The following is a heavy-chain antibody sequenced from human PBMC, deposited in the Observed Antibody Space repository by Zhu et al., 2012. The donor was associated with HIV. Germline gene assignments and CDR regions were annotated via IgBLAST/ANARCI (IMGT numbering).Heavy chain of an antibody. V-gene: IGHV4-34*02. CDR1: GGSLSNYC. Sequence: QVQLQQWGAGLLKPSETLSLTCAVSGGSLSNYCWSWIRQAPGRGLEWIGEITRTGSANYDSSLKSRVTMSLDTSKNQFSLKLTSVTAADTAVYYCARVGPFGPKYTFGYTRYYMDSWAKGHGHRL. D-gene: IGHD5-18*01. CDR3: ARVGPFGPKYTFGYTRYYMDS. CDR2: ITRTGSA. J-gene: IGHJ6*03.